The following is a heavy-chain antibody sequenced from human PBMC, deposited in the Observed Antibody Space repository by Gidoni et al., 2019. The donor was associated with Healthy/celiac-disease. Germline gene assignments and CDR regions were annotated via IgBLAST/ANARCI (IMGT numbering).Heavy chain of an antibody. CDR2: INPNSGGT. CDR1: GYTFTGYY. V-gene: IGHV1-2*02. J-gene: IGHJ6*02. D-gene: IGHD2-21*02. Sequence: QVQLVQSGAEVKKPGASVKVSCKASGYTFTGYYMHWVRQAPGQGLEWMGWINPNSGGTNYAQKFQGRVTMTRDTSISTAYMELSRLSSDDTAVYYCARVTPPLHIVVVTAIPTMDVWGQGTTVTVSS. CDR3: ARVTPPLHIVVVTAIPTMDV.